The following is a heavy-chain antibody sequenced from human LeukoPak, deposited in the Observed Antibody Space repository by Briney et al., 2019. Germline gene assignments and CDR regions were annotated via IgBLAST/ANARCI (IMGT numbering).Heavy chain of an antibody. CDR3: ARDYDLSSGAMDV. J-gene: IGHJ6*04. CDR2: ISDSGTTK. Sequence: GGSLRLSCIASGFTFSSSEMNWVRQPPGKGLEWVSYISDSGTTKYYADSVRGRFTISRDNAKNSLYLQMNSLRAEDTSVYYCARDYDLSSGAMDVWGKGTTVTVSS. CDR1: GFTFSSSE. V-gene: IGHV3-48*03. D-gene: IGHD3/OR15-3a*01.